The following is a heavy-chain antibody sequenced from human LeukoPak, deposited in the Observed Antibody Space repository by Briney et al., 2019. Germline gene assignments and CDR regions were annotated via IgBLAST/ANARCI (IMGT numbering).Heavy chain of an antibody. V-gene: IGHV3-30*19. CDR3: ARDKVVRGVLYYYGMDV. J-gene: IGHJ6*02. CDR2: IWYDGSNK. Sequence: PGGSLRLSCAASGFTFSSYGMHWVRQAPGKGLEWVAVIWYDGSNKYYADSVKGRFTISRDNSKNTLYLQMNSLRAEDTAVYYCARDKVVRGVLYYYGMDVWGQGTTVTVSS. D-gene: IGHD3-10*01. CDR1: GFTFSSYG.